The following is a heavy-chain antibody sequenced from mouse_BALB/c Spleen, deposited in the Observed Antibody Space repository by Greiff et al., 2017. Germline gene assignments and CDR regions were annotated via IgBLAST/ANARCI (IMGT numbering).Heavy chain of an antibody. D-gene: IGHD2-4*01. CDR3: AREDYDAAWFAY. J-gene: IGHJ3*01. CDR1: GFTFSSFG. V-gene: IGHV5-17*02. CDR2: ISSGSSTI. Sequence: DVQLVESGGGLVQPGGSRKLSCAASGFTFSSFGMHWVRQAPEKGLEWVAYISSGSSTIYYADTVKGRFTISRDNPKNTLFLQMTSLRSEDTAMYYCAREDYDAAWFAYWGQGTLVTVSA.